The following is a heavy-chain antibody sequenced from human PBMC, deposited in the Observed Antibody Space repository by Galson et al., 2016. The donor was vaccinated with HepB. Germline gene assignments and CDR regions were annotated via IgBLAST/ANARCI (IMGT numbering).Heavy chain of an antibody. V-gene: IGHV3-53*05. Sequence: SLRLSCAASGFTVSSYYMSWVRQAPGKGLEWVSVFYSGGSTYYADSVKGRFTISRDNSKNTLFLQLNSLRAEDTAVYYCAKDPYAVVSRPEYFQHWGQGTLVTVSS. CDR1: GFTVSSYY. D-gene: IGHD2-2*01. CDR3: AKDPYAVVSRPEYFQH. J-gene: IGHJ1*01. CDR2: FYSGGST.